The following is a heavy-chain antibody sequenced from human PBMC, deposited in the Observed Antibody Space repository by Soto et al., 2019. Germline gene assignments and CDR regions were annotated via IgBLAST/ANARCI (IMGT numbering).Heavy chain of an antibody. V-gene: IGHV4-61*01. CDR2: IYYSGST. Sequence: QVQLQESGPGLVKPSETLSLTCTVSGGSVSSGSYYWSWIRQPPGKGLEWIGYIYYSGSTNYNPSLKSRVTISVDTSKNQFSLKLSSVTAADTAVYYCARDGIVGAYYYYYGMDVWGQGTTVTVSS. D-gene: IGHD1-26*01. CDR1: GGSVSSGSYY. CDR3: ARDGIVGAYYYYYGMDV. J-gene: IGHJ6*02.